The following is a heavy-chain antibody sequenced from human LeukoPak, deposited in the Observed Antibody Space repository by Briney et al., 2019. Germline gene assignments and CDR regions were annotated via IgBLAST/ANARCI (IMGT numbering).Heavy chain of an antibody. CDR2: ISAYNGNT. D-gene: IGHD3-22*01. V-gene: IGHV1-18*01. Sequence: ASVKVSCKASGGTFSSYAISWVRQAPGQGLEWMGWISAYNGNTNYAQKLQGRVTMTTDTSTSTAYMELRSLRSDDTAVYYCARDRHYYYDSRITFDYWGQGTLVTVSS. CDR1: GGTFSSYA. CDR3: ARDRHYYYDSRITFDY. J-gene: IGHJ4*02.